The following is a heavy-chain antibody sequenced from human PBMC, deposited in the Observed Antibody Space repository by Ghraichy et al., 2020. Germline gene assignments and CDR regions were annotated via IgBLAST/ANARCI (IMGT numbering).Heavy chain of an antibody. Sequence: SVKVSCKASGGTFSSYAISWVRQAPGQGLEWMGGIIPIFGTANYAQKFQGRVTITADESMSTAYMELSSLRSEDTAVYYCAKNEYCSGGSCYSGYDYWGQGTLVTVSS. CDR2: IIPIFGTA. CDR1: GGTFSSYA. J-gene: IGHJ4*02. CDR3: AKNEYCSGGSCYSGYDY. V-gene: IGHV1-69*13. D-gene: IGHD2-15*01.